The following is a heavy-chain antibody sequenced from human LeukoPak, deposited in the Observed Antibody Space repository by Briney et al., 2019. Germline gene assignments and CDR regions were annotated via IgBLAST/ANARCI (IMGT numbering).Heavy chain of an antibody. J-gene: IGHJ2*01. CDR3: VTGHYDSRMYFDL. D-gene: IGHD3-22*01. V-gene: IGHV3-74*01. CDR1: GLTFNTYW. CDR2: IKFDGSLA. Sequence: GGSLRLSCGASGLTFNTYWIHWVRQAPGKGLVWVSQIKFDGSLASYADSVKGRFTISRDNTKNTLYLQMNSLGTEDTAVYYSVTGHYDSRMYFDLWGRGTLVIVSS.